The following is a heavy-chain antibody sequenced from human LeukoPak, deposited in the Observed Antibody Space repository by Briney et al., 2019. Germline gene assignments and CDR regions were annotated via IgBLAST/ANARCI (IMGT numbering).Heavy chain of an antibody. CDR1: GGTFSSYA. D-gene: IGHD3-10*01. J-gene: IGHJ4*02. CDR2: IIPIFGTA. V-gene: IGHV1-69*13. CDR3: AITPRGLWFGEFGYGTIDY. Sequence: SVKVSFKASGGTFSSYAISWVRQAPGQGLEWMGGIIPIFGTANYAQKFQGRVTITADESTSTAYMELSSLRSEDTAVYYCAITPRGLWFGEFGYGTIDYWGQGTLVTVSS.